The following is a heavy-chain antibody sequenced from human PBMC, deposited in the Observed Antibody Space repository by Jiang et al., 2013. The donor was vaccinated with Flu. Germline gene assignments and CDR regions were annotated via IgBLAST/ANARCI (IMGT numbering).Heavy chain of an antibody. V-gene: IGHV3-9*01. CDR3: AKAYSSSWSEHFDD. Sequence: VQLVESGGGLVQPGRSLRLSCAASGFTFDDHAMSWVRQAPGKGLEWVSGISWDGASTGYADSVKGRFTISRDNAKNSLYLHMNNLRAEDTALYFCAKAYSSSWSEHFDDWGQGTLVTVSS. J-gene: IGHJ4*02. CDR2: ISWDGAST. D-gene: IGHD6-13*01. CDR1: GFTFDDHA.